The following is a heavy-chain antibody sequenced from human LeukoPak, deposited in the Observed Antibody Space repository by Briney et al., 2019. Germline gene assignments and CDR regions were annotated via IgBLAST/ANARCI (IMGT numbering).Heavy chain of an antibody. Sequence: GGSLRLSCAASGFTFSSCSMNWVRQAPGKGLEWVSSISSSSSYIYYADSVKGRFTISRDNAKNSLYLQMNSLRAEDTAVYYCARTAAGTGFDYWGQGTLVTVSS. CDR3: ARTAAGTGFDY. CDR1: GFTFSSCS. CDR2: ISSSSSYI. D-gene: IGHD6-13*01. V-gene: IGHV3-21*01. J-gene: IGHJ4*02.